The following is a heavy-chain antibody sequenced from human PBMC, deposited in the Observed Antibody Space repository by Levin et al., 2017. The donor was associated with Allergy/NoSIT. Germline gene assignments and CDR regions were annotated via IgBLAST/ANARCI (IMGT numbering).Heavy chain of an antibody. Sequence: SETLSLTCTVSGDAISSYSFYWGWIRQPPGMGLEWIGTIYHSGTTYYSPSLQSRVTISVDTSKNQFSLDLSSVAAAYTASYYCARRDASWFSHWGRGTLVTVSS. CDR1: GDAISSYSFY. J-gene: IGHJ5*02. CDR3: ARRDASWFSH. V-gene: IGHV4-39*01. CDR2: IYHSGTT.